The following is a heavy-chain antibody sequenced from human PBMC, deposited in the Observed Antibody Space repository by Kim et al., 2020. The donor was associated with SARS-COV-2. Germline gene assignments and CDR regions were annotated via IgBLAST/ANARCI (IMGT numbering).Heavy chain of an antibody. CDR1: GGSISSYY. CDR2: IYYSGST. Sequence: SETLSLTCTVSGGSISSYYWSWIRQPPGKGLEWIGYIYYSGSTNYNPSLKSRVTISVDTSKNQFSLKLSSVTAADMAVYYCARHYYDSSGYYSNWFDPWGQGTLVTVSS. V-gene: IGHV4-59*08. D-gene: IGHD3-22*01. CDR3: ARHYYDSSGYYSNWFDP. J-gene: IGHJ5*02.